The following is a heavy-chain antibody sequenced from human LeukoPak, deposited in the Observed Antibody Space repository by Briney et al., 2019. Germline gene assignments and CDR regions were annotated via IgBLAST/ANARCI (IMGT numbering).Heavy chain of an antibody. Sequence: GESLKISCQGSGDSLTTYWIGWVRQTPGKGPEWMGIIYPANSNTLYSPSFQGQVTISADKSISTVYLQWNSLQASDTALYYCARRKYYSTWFDPWGPGTLVTVSS. CDR2: IYPANSNT. V-gene: IGHV5-51*01. CDR1: GDSLTTYW. J-gene: IGHJ5*02. CDR3: ARRKYYSTWFDP. D-gene: IGHD2-2*01.